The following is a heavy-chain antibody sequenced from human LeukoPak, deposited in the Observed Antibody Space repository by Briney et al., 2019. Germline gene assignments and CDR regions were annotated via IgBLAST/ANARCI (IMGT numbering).Heavy chain of an antibody. D-gene: IGHD4-17*01. CDR3: ARPWDGDYVYAFDI. CDR1: GYSISSGYY. Sequence: PSETLSLTCAVSGYSISSGYYWGWIRQPPGKGLEWIGSIYHSGRTYYNPSLKSRVTISVDTSKNQFSLKLSSVTAADTAVYYCARPWDGDYVYAFDIWGQGTMVTVSS. J-gene: IGHJ3*02. CDR2: IYHSGRT. V-gene: IGHV4-38-2*01.